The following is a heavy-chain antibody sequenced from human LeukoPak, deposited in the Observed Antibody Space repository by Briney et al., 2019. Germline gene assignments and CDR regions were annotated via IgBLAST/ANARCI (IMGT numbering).Heavy chain of an antibody. J-gene: IGHJ4*02. CDR1: RFIFSSYE. CDR3: ATLDYFGY. Sequence: GGSLRLSCAACRFIFSSYEMNWVRQAPGKGLEWVSYISSDGSTIYYADSVKGRFTISRDNARNSLYLQMHRLGAEDTAVYYCATLDYFGYWGQGTPVTVSS. CDR2: ISSDGSTI. V-gene: IGHV3-48*03.